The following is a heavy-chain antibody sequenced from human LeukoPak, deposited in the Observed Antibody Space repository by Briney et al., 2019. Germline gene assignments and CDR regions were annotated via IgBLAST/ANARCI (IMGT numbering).Heavy chain of an antibody. J-gene: IGHJ5*02. CDR1: GFTFSSYG. D-gene: IGHD3-10*01. V-gene: IGHV3-30*03. Sequence: GGSLRLSCAASGFTFSSYGMYWVRQAPGKGLEWVAVISYDGSNKNYPDSVKGRFTISRDNSKNTVDLQMNSLRLEDTAVYYCARQGLDYYGSGIYNWFDPWGQGTLVTVSS. CDR2: ISYDGSNK. CDR3: ARQGLDYYGSGIYNWFDP.